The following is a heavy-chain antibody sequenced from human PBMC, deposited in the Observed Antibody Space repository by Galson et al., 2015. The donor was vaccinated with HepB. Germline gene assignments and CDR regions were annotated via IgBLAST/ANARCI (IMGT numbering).Heavy chain of an antibody. D-gene: IGHD4-17*01. CDR3: ARVEGNTVTTPLGYFQH. J-gene: IGHJ1*01. Sequence: SVKVSCKASGYTFTSYYMHWVRQAPGQGLEWMGIINPSGGSTSYAQKFQGRVTMTRDTSTSTVYMELSSLRSEDTAVYYCARVEGNTVTTPLGYFQHWGQGTLVTVSS. CDR2: INPSGGST. V-gene: IGHV1-46*01. CDR1: GYTFTSYY.